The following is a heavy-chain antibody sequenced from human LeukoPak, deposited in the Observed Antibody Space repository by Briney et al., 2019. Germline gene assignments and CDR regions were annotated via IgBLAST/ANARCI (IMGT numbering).Heavy chain of an antibody. CDR1: GFTVSSNY. CDR3: ARGVAETFFDY. J-gene: IGHJ4*02. Sequence: GGSLRLSCAASGFTVSSNYMSWVRQAPGKGLEWVSEIYSDGSTYYADSVKGRFTISRDNSKNTLYLQMNSLRAEDTAVYYCARGVAETFFDYWGQGTLVTVSS. D-gene: IGHD3-10*01. CDR2: IYSDGST. V-gene: IGHV3-53*05.